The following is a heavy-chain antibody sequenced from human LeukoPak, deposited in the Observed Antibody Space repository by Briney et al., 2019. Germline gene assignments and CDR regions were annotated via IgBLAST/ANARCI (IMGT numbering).Heavy chain of an antibody. V-gene: IGHV1-46*01. J-gene: IGHJ6*03. D-gene: IGHD4-17*01. Sequence: ASVTVSCKASGYTFTSYYIHWVRQAPGQGLECMGIITPSGGSTRYAQKFQDRVTMTRDMSTSTVYMELSSLRSEDTAVYYCAREDTVTTAGYYFYMDVWGKGTTVTVSS. CDR2: ITPSGGST. CDR1: GYTFTSYY. CDR3: AREDTVTTAGYYFYMDV.